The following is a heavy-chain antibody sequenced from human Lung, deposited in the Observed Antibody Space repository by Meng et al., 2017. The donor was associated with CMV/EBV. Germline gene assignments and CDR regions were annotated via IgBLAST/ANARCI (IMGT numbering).Heavy chain of an antibody. D-gene: IGHD1-14*01. CDR2: ISAYNGNT. Sequence: SVKVSXKASGYTFTSYGISWVRQAPGQGLEWMGWISAYNGNTNYAQKLQGRVTMTTDTSTSTAYMELRSLRSDDTAVYYCARRGTTSSYYYGMDVWGQGTXVTVSS. V-gene: IGHV1-18*01. CDR3: ARRGTTSSYYYGMDV. J-gene: IGHJ6*02. CDR1: GYTFTSYG.